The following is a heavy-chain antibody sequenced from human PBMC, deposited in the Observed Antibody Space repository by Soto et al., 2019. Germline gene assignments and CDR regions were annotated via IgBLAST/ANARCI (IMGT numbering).Heavy chain of an antibody. CDR2: IYRSGAT. V-gene: IGHV3-53*01. CDR1: GFTVTSNY. D-gene: IGHD3-10*01. J-gene: IGHJ6*02. CDR3: ARDSGMIRGSYGVDV. Sequence: VGSLRLSCAASGFTVTSNYLTWVRQAPGKGLEWVSVIYRSGATYYPDSVRGRFTASRDYSHNTLYLQMDSLRVEDTAVYYCARDSGMIRGSYGVDVWGPGTTVTVSS.